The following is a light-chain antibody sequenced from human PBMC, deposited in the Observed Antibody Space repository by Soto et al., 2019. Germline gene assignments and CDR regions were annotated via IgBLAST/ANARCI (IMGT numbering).Light chain of an antibody. CDR3: CSYAGSYAVV. Sequence: QSALTQPRSVSGSPGQSVTVSCTGTSSDVGGYNFVSWYQQHPGKAPKLMIYDVTERPSGVPDRFSGSKSGNTASLTISGLHDEDEADYYRCSYAGSYAVVFGGGTKLTVL. CDR1: SSDVGGYNF. V-gene: IGLV2-11*01. J-gene: IGLJ2*01. CDR2: DVT.